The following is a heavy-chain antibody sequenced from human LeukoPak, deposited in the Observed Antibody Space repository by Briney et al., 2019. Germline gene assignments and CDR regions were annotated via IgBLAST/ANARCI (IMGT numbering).Heavy chain of an antibody. Sequence: SETLSLTCTVSGGSISSSSSYWGWIRQPPGKGLEWIGSIYYSGSTYYNPSLKSRVTISVDTSKNQFSLKLSSVTAADTAVYYCARGKSSSWYYYYYYMDVWGKGTTVTVSS. J-gene: IGHJ6*03. CDR2: IYYSGST. D-gene: IGHD6-13*01. V-gene: IGHV4-39*07. CDR1: GGSISSSSSY. CDR3: ARGKSSSWYYYYYYMDV.